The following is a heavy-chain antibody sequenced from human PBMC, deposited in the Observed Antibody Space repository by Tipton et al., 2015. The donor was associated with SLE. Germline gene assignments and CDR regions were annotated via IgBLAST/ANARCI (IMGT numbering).Heavy chain of an antibody. Sequence: SLRLSCATSGFTFSTSNMHWVRQAPGKGLEWVSLIRFDRDHQYNADSVKGRFTTSRDSSTSTVYLQMNSLRIEDTAVYYCARGSEYNLYWGQGTLVTVSS. J-gene: IGHJ4*02. CDR2: IRFDRDHQ. CDR3: ARGSEYNLY. V-gene: IGHV3-30*02. CDR1: GFTFSTSN. D-gene: IGHD1-1*01.